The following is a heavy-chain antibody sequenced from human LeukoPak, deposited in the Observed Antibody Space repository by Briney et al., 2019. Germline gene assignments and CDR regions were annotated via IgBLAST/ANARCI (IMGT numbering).Heavy chain of an antibody. J-gene: IGHJ4*01. CDR1: GFTFSSYG. CDR2: IRYDGSNK. Sequence: PGGSLRLSCAASGFTFSSYGMHWVRQAPGKGLEWVAFIRYDGSNKYYADSVKGRFTISRDNSKNTLYLQMNSLRAEDTAVYYCAKDSTPDYYDSSGYFDYWGHGTLVTVSS. D-gene: IGHD3-22*01. CDR3: AKDSTPDYYDSSGYFDY. V-gene: IGHV3-30*02.